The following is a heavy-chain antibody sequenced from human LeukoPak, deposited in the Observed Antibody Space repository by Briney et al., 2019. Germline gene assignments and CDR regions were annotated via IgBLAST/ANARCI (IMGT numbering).Heavy chain of an antibody. V-gene: IGHV1-8*03. D-gene: IGHD3-10*01. Sequence: ASVKVSCKASGYTFTSYDINWVRQATGQGLEWMGWMNPNSGNTGYAQKFQGRVTITRNTSISTAYMELSSLRSEDTAVYYCARDSEVRRNLWHYWGQGTLVTVSS. CDR1: GYTFTSYD. J-gene: IGHJ4*02. CDR3: ARDSEVRRNLWHY. CDR2: MNPNSGNT.